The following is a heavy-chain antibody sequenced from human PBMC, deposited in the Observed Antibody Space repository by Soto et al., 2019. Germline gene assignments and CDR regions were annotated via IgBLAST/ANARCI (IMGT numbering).Heavy chain of an antibody. CDR3: TTDRFT. V-gene: IGHV3-15*01. Sequence: GGSLRLSCAVSGLSVSDDWMSWVRQAPGRGLEWVGRIRSKTDGGIIDYAAPVKGRFTISRDESQNTLILQMSSLKVEDTAVYFCTTDRFTWGQGTLVTVSS. J-gene: IGHJ5*02. CDR2: IRSKTDGGII. CDR1: GLSVSDDW. D-gene: IGHD3-3*01.